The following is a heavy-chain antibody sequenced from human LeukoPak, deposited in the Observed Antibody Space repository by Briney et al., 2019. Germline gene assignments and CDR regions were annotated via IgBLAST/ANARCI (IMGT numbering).Heavy chain of an antibody. D-gene: IGHD2-15*01. CDR2: MNPNSGNT. CDR3: ARAGGYCGRISCPYYFDY. J-gene: IGHJ4*02. Sequence: ASVKVSCKASGYTFTSYGINWVRQATGQGLEWMGWMNPNSGNTGYAQKFQGRVTITRNTSISTAYMELSSLRSEDTAVYYCARAGGYCGRISCPYYFDYWGQGSLVAVSS. CDR1: GYTFTSYG. V-gene: IGHV1-8*03.